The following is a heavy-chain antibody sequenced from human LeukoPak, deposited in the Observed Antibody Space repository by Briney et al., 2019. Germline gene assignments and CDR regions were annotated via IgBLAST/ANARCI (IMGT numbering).Heavy chain of an antibody. CDR1: GFTFSTYA. CDR3: AKGDGYNYDNWFDP. CDR2: ISGSGGST. Sequence: PGGSLRLSCAASGFTFSTYALSWVRQAPGKGLEWVSSISGSGGSTYYADSVQGRFTISRHNSKNTLYLHLNSLRAEDTAVYYCAKGDGYNYDNWFDPWGQGTLVTVSS. D-gene: IGHD5-24*01. J-gene: IGHJ5*02. V-gene: IGHV3-23*01.